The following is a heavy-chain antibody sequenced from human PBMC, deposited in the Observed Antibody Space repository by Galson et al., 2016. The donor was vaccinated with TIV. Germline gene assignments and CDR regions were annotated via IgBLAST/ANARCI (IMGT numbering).Heavy chain of an antibody. J-gene: IGHJ6*02. V-gene: IGHV1-69*05. CDR1: GGTFRMFV. CDR3: ATDRNTALDTDPYYYGMDG. CDR2: INPLFGTT. Sequence: SVKVSCKASGGTFRMFVFSWLRQAPGQGLEWMEVINPLFGTTNYAQTFQGRLTITTDESTSSVYMEMTSLRSDDTAVYFCATDRNTALDTDPYYYGMDGWGQGTAVIVSS. D-gene: IGHD5-18*01.